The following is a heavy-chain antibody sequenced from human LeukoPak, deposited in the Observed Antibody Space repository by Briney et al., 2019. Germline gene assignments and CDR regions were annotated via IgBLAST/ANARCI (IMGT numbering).Heavy chain of an antibody. CDR1: GGSISSYY. V-gene: IGHV4-59*01. D-gene: IGHD2/OR15-2a*01. Sequence: PSETLSLTCTVSGGSISSYYWSWIRQPPGKGLEWIACISYSGSTKYNPSLKSRVTISVDTSKNQLSLKLSSVTAADTAVYYCARVIISTKYYSGMDVWGQGTTGTVSS. CDR3: ARVIISTKYYSGMDV. J-gene: IGHJ6*02. CDR2: ISYSGST.